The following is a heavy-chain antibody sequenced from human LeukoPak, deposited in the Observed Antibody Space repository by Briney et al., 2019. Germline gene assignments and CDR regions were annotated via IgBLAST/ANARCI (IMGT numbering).Heavy chain of an antibody. CDR2: ISAYNGNT. CDR1: GYTFTSYG. D-gene: IGHD3-16*02. V-gene: IGHV1-18*01. J-gene: IGHJ3*02. CDR3: ARSLLERGWGSYRYAFDI. Sequence: GASVKVSCKASGYTFTSYGISWVRQAPGQGLEWVGWISAYNGNTNYAQKLQGRVTMTTDTSTSTAYMELRSLRSDDTGVYYCARSLLERGWGSYRYAFDIWGQGTMVTVSS.